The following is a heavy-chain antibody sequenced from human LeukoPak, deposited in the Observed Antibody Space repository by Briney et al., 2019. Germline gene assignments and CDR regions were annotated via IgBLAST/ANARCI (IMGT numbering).Heavy chain of an antibody. CDR3: ARDGVGANDY. CDR2: IDYSGGST. CDR1: GFTLSSYE. Sequence: GGSLRLSCTASGFTLSSYEMSWIRQAPGKGLEWVSSIDYSGGSTYYADSVKGRFTISRDNSKNTLYLQMNSLRAEDTAVYYCARDGVGANDYWGQGTLVTVSS. J-gene: IGHJ4*02. D-gene: IGHD1-26*01. V-gene: IGHV3-23*01.